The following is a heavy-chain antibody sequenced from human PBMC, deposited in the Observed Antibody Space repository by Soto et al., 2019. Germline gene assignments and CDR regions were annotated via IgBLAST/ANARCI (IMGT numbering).Heavy chain of an antibody. J-gene: IGHJ5*02. CDR1: GFSLSTSGVG. CDR2: IYWDDDK. Sequence: SGPTLVNPTQTLTLTCTFSGFSLSTSGVGVGWIRQPPGKALEWLALIYWDDDKRYSPSLKSRLTITKDTSKNQVVLTMTNMDPVDTATYYCAHRRFSDYYDSSGYYHWFDPWGQGTLVTVSS. CDR3: AHRRFSDYYDSSGYYHWFDP. D-gene: IGHD3-22*01. V-gene: IGHV2-5*02.